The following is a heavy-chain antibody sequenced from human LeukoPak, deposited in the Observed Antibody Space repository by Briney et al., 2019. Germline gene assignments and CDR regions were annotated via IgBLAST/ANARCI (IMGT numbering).Heavy chain of an antibody. J-gene: IGHJ3*02. CDR1: GGTFSSYA. CDR2: IIPIFGTA. V-gene: IGHV1-69*06. D-gene: IGHD3-10*01. Sequence: SVKVSCKASGGTFSSYAISWVRQAPGQGLEWMGGIIPIFGTANYAQKFQGRVTITADKSTSTAYMELSSLRSEDTAVYYCARVRDYFDAFDIWGQGTMVTVSS. CDR3: ARVRDYFDAFDI.